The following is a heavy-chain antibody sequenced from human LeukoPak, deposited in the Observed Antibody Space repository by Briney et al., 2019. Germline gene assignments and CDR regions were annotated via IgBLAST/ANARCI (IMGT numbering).Heavy chain of an antibody. V-gene: IGHV3-30*18. CDR2: ISHDGSVQ. D-gene: IGHD5-24*01. CDR3: AKEGTPRAATILDY. Sequence: GGSLRLSCAASGFTFSDYGMQWGRQAPGKGLDWVAVISHDGSVQHYAESVKGRFTISRDNSKNTLYLQMNSLRPEDTAVYYCAKEGTPRAATILDYWGQGTLVTVSS. J-gene: IGHJ4*02. CDR1: GFTFSDYG.